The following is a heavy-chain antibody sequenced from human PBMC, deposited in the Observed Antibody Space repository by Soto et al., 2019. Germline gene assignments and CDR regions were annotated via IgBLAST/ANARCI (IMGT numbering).Heavy chain of an antibody. CDR2: INHSGST. V-gene: IGHV4-34*01. D-gene: IGHD4-17*01. Sequence: SETLSLTCAVYGGSFSGYYWSWIRQPPGKGLEWIGEINHSGSTNYNPSLKSRVTISVDTSKNQFSLKMSSVTAADTAVYYCARDLDYDGFDPWGQGTLVTVS. CDR3: ARDLDYDGFDP. CDR1: GGSFSGYY. J-gene: IGHJ5*02.